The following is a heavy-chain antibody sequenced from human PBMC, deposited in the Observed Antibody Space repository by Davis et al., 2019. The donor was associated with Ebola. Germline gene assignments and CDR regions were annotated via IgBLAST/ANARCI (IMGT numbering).Heavy chain of an antibody. CDR3: AKVDAGL. V-gene: IGHV3-21*05. Sequence: GGSLRLSCAASGFTFSGYSMNWVRQAPGKGLEWISYIGTGSTIIYYADSLKGRFTISRDNAKNSLYLQMNSLRAEDTAVYYCAKVDAGLWGQGTLVTVSS. CDR2: IGTGSTII. J-gene: IGHJ4*02. D-gene: IGHD3-10*01. CDR1: GFTFSGYS.